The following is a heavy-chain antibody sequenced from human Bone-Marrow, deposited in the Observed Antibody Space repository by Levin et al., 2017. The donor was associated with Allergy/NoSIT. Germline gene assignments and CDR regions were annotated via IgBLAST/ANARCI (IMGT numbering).Heavy chain of an antibody. CDR1: GGTFSSYT. V-gene: IGHV1-69*02. J-gene: IGHJ4*02. CDR2: IIPILGIA. Sequence: ASVKVSCKASGGTFSSYTISWVRQAPGQGLEWMGRIIPILGIANYAQKFQGRVTITADKSTSTAYMELSSLGSEDAAVCYCASWYYYGSGSSNGGFDYWGQGTLVTVSS. D-gene: IGHD3-10*01. CDR3: ASWYYYGSGSSNGGFDY.